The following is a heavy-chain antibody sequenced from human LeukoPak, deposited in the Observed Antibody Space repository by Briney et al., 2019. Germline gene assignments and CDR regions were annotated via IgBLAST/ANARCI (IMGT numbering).Heavy chain of an antibody. V-gene: IGHV1-18*04. CDR1: GYTFTGYY. CDR2: ISAYNGDT. CDR3: ARRNYFQTKYKFDY. Sequence: ASVKVSCKASGYTFTGYYMHWVRQAPGQGLEWMGWISAYNGDTDYAHNFQGRVTLTTDTSTNTAYMELTNLRSDDTAVYYCARRNYFQTKYKFDYWGQGTLVIVSS. D-gene: IGHD2/OR15-2a*01. J-gene: IGHJ4*02.